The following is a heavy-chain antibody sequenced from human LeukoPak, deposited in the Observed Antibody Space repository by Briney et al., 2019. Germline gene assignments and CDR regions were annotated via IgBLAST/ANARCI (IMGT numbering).Heavy chain of an antibody. Sequence: WASVKVSCKASGYTFTSYDINWVRQAPGQGLEWMGWISAYNGNTNYAQKLQGRVTMTTDTSTSTAYMELRSLRSDDTAVYYCARAGSAPYYYYMDVWGKGTTVTISS. CDR3: ARAGSAPYYYYMDV. CDR2: ISAYNGNT. V-gene: IGHV1-18*01. D-gene: IGHD3-10*01. CDR1: GYTFTSYD. J-gene: IGHJ6*03.